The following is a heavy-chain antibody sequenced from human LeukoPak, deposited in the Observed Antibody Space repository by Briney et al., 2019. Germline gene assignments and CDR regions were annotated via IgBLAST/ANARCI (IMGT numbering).Heavy chain of an antibody. J-gene: IGHJ6*03. V-gene: IGHV3-23*01. Sequence: PGGSLRLSCAASGFTFSSYAMSWVRQAPGKGLERVSAISGSGGSTYYPDSVKGRFTISRDNSENTLYLQMNSLRAEDTAVYYCAKPYSSRNYYYYMDVWGKGTTVTVSS. CDR1: GFTFSSYA. D-gene: IGHD6-13*01. CDR3: AKPYSSRNYYYYMDV. CDR2: ISGSGGST.